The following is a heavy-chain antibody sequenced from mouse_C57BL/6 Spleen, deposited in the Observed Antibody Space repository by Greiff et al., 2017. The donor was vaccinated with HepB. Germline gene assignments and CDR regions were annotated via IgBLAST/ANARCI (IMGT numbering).Heavy chain of an antibody. Sequence: QVHVKQPGAELVRPGSSVKLSCKASGYTFTSYWMHWVKQRPIQGLEWIGNIDPSDSETHYNQKFKDKATLTVDKSSSTAYMQLSSLTSEDSAVYYCARGYYYGSSLQAMDYWGQGTSVTVSS. D-gene: IGHD1-1*01. CDR1: GYTFTSYW. V-gene: IGHV1-52*01. CDR2: IDPSDSET. J-gene: IGHJ4*01. CDR3: ARGYYYGSSLQAMDY.